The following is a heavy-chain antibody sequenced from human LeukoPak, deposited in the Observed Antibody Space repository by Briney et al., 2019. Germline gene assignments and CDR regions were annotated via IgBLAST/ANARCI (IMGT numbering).Heavy chain of an antibody. CDR3: ARAFYGDYIAWYYFDY. V-gene: IGHV1-46*03. D-gene: IGHD4-17*01. Sequence: ASVKVSCKASGYTFTSYYMHWVRQAPGQGLEGMGRINPSGGSTSYAQKFQGRVTMTRDTSTSTVYMELSSLRSEDTAVYYCARAFYGDYIAWYYFDYWGQGTLVTVSS. CDR2: INPSGGST. CDR1: GYTFTSYY. J-gene: IGHJ4*02.